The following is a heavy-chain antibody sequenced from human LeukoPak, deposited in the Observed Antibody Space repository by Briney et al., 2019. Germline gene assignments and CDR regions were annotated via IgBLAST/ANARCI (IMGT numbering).Heavy chain of an antibody. D-gene: IGHD3-3*01. CDR1: GFTVSSNY. CDR2: IYRGGST. J-gene: IGHJ4*02. CDR3: AKGAYYAD. Sequence: AGGSLRLSCAASGFTVSSNYMSWVRQAPGKGLEWVSVIYRGGSTDYADSVKGRFTTSRDNSKNTLYLQMNSLRAEDTAVYFCAKGAYYADWGQGTLVTVSS. V-gene: IGHV3-53*01.